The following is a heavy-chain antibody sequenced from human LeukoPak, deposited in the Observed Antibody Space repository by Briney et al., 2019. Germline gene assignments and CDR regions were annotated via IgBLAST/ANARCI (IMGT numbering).Heavy chain of an antibody. D-gene: IGHD6-13*01. Sequence: GGSLRLSCAASGFTFSNYGMNWVRQAPGKGLEWVSVIYSGGSTYYADSVKGRFTISRDNSKNTLYLQMNSLRAEDTAVYYCARGGPAAGRFGYWGQGTLVTVSS. J-gene: IGHJ4*02. CDR1: GFTFSNYG. CDR2: IYSGGST. CDR3: ARGGPAAGRFGY. V-gene: IGHV3-66*01.